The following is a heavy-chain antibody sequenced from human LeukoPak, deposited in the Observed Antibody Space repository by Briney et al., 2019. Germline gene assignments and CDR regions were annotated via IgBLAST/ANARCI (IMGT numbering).Heavy chain of an antibody. D-gene: IGHD2-2*01. CDR2: IYPGDSDT. CDR3: ARVQLPAEFNWFDP. CDR1: GYSFTSYW. J-gene: IGHJ5*02. V-gene: IGHV5-51*01. Sequence: GESLKISCKGSGYSFTSYWIGWVRQMPGKGLEWMGIIYPGDSDTRYGPSFQGQVTISADKSISTAYLQWSSLKDSDTAMYYCARVQLPAEFNWFDPWGQGTLVTVSS.